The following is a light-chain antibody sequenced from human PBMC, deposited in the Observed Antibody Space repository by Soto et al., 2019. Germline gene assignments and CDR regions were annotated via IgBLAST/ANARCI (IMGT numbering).Light chain of an antibody. CDR2: NAS. CDR3: QQYNNWPYT. Sequence: EIVMTQSPATLSVSPGERATLSCRASQSVSSNLAWYQQKPGQAPRLLIYNASTRATGIPARFSGSGSGTEFTLTISSLQSEDVAIYYCQQYNNWPYTFGQGTTLEIK. J-gene: IGKJ2*01. V-gene: IGKV3-15*01. CDR1: QSVSSN.